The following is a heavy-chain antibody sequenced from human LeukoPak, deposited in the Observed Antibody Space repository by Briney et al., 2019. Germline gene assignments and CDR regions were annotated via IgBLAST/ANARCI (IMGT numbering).Heavy chain of an antibody. V-gene: IGHV3-30-3*01. CDR2: ISYDGSNK. Sequence: GGSLRLSCAASGFTFSSYAMHWVRQAPGKGLEWVAVISYDGSNKYYADSVKGRFTISRDNSKNTLYLQMNSLRAEDTAVYYWGRGKGFYYYGMDVWGQGTTVTVSS. CDR1: GFTFSSYA. J-gene: IGHJ6*01. CDR3: GRGKGFYYYGMDV.